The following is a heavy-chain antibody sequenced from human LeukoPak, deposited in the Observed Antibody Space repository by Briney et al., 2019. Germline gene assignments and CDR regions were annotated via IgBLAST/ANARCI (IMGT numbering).Heavy chain of an antibody. Sequence: GGSLRLSCAASGFTFSNAWMTWVRQAPGKGLEWVSVIYSGAGTDYADSVKGRFTISRDDSKNTLYLQMNSLRAEDTAVYYCARDMAVWGQGTTVTVSS. CDR3: ARDMAV. V-gene: IGHV3-66*01. CDR1: GFTFSNAW. J-gene: IGHJ6*02. CDR2: IYSGAGT.